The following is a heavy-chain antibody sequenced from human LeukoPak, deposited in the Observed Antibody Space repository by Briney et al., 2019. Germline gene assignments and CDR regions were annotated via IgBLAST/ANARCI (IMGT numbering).Heavy chain of an antibody. V-gene: IGHV4-59*01. CDR3: ARASDSSGYYLDY. D-gene: IGHD3-22*01. CDR2: IYYSGST. CDR1: GGSISSYY. Sequence: SETLSLTCTVSGGSISSYYWSWIRQPPGKGLEWIGYIYYSGSTNYNPSLESRVTISVDTSKNQFSLKLSSVTAADTAVYYCARASDSSGYYLDYWGQGTLVTVSS. J-gene: IGHJ4*02.